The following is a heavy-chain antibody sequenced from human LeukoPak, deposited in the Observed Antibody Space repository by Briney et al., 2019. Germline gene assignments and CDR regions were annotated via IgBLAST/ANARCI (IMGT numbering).Heavy chain of an antibody. Sequence: PSETLSLTCTVSDDSISDYYRGWIRQPPGKGLEWIGYFHNSGTSTYNPSLKSRVTISVDRSKNQFSLKLSSVTAADTAVYYCAREIGQLDYFDYWGQGTLVTVSS. V-gene: IGHV4-59*12. J-gene: IGHJ4*02. CDR3: AREIGQLDYFDY. D-gene: IGHD6-6*01. CDR2: FHNSGTS. CDR1: DDSISDYY.